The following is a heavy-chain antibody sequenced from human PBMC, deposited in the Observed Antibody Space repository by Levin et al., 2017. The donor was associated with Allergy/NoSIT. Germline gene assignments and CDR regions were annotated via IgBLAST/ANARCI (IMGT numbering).Heavy chain of an antibody. J-gene: IGHJ5*02. CDR2: IHPNSGGT. CDR3: ARDDSSGYYP. Sequence: PPASVKVSCKASGYTFIGYFMHWVRQAPGQGLEWMGWIHPNSGGTNYAQKFQGRVTMTRDTSFSTAYMELSSLRSDDTAVYYCARDDSSGYYPWGQGTLVTVSS. V-gene: IGHV1-2*02. D-gene: IGHD3-22*01. CDR1: GYTFIGYF.